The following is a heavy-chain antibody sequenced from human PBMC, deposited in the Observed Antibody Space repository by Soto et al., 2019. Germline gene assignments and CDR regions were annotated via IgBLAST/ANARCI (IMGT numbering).Heavy chain of an antibody. CDR1: GFTFSSSA. CDR3: AKGFYGSGSYYNERAFDS. V-gene: IGHV3-23*01. J-gene: IGHJ4*02. D-gene: IGHD3-10*01. Sequence: PGGSLRLSCAASGFTFSSSAMSWVRQTPGKGLEWVSVISGSGDFTYYADSVKGRFTISRDNPKNTIYLQMNSLRAEDTAVYYCAKGFYGSGSYYNERAFDSWGQGTLVTVSS. CDR2: ISGSGDFT.